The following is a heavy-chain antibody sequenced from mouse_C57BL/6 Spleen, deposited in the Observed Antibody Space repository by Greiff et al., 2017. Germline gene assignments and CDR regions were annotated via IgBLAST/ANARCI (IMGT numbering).Heavy chain of an antibody. D-gene: IGHD3-2*02. V-gene: IGHV1-54*01. J-gene: IGHJ3*01. CDR3: ARTAQATLFAY. Sequence: VQLQESGAELVRPGTSVKVSCKASGYAFTNYLIEWVKQRPGQGLEWIGVMNPGSGGTNYNEKFKGKATLTADKSSSTAYMQLSSLTSEDSAVYFCARTAQATLFAYWGQGTLVTVSA. CDR2: MNPGSGGT. CDR1: GYAFTNYL.